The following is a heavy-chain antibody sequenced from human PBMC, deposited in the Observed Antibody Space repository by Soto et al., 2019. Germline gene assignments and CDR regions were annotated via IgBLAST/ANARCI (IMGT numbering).Heavy chain of an antibody. CDR2: IRSKAYGGTT. V-gene: IGHV3-49*03. J-gene: IGHJ4*02. CDR3: TRSSDYGGAYFDY. D-gene: IGHD4-17*01. Sequence: PGGSLRLSCTASGFTFGDYAMSWFRQAPGKGLEWVGFIRSKAYGGTTEYAASVKGRFTIPRDDSKSIAYLQMNSLKTEDTAVYYCTRSSDYGGAYFDYWGQGTLVTVSS. CDR1: GFTFGDYA.